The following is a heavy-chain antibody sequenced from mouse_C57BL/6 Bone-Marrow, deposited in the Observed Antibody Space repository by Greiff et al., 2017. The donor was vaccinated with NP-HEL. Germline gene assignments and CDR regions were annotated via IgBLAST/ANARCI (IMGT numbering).Heavy chain of an antibody. J-gene: IGHJ4*01. CDR2: INPSNGGT. V-gene: IGHV1-53*01. CDR3: ARAPIYYDYDVGAMDY. Sequence: QVQLQQSGTELVKPGASVKLSCKASGYTFTSYWMHWVKQRPGQGLEWIGNINPSNGGTNYNEKFKSKATLTVDKSSSTAYMQLSSLTSEDSAVYYCARAPIYYDYDVGAMDYWGQGTSVTVSS. D-gene: IGHD2-4*01. CDR1: GYTFTSYW.